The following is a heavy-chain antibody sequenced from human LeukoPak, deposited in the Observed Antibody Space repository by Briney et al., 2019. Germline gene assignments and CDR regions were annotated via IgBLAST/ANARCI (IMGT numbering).Heavy chain of an antibody. CDR3: AKIDSPRIGWRAPFDY. V-gene: IGHV3-23*01. Sequence: GGSLRLSCEASGFTFGGSAMSWVRQAPGKGLEWISDISGPGRETYYADSVKGRFTISRGNSRNTLYLQLNNLGAEDTAVYFCAKIDSPRIGWRAPFDYWGQGTLVTVSS. J-gene: IGHJ4*02. D-gene: IGHD6-19*01. CDR1: GFTFGGSA. CDR2: ISGPGRET.